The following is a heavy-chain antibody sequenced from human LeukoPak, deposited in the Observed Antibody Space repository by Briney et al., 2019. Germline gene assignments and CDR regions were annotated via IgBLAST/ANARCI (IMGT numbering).Heavy chain of an antibody. D-gene: IGHD3-10*01. CDR3: ARGYGSGSYYGTFDY. CDR1: GGSISSSYS. J-gene: IGHJ4*02. CDR2: ISSSGSTI. Sequence: LSLTCTVSGGSISSSYSWGWIRQPPGKGLEWVSYISSSGSTIYYADSVKGRFTISRDNAKNSLYLQMNSLRAEDTAVYYCARGYGSGSYYGTFDYWGQGTLVTVSS. V-gene: IGHV3-11*01.